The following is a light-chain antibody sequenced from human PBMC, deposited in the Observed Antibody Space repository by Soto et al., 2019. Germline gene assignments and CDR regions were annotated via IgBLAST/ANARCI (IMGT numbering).Light chain of an antibody. J-gene: IGLJ2*01. Sequence: SYELTQPPSVSVAPGKTARITCGGSNIGSKSVHWFQQRPGQAPVLVIYYDSDRPSGIPERFSGSNSGNTATLTISRVEAGDEADYYCHVWDSSSDHVVFGGGTKLTVL. V-gene: IGLV3-21*04. CDR2: YDS. CDR1: NIGSKS. CDR3: HVWDSSSDHVV.